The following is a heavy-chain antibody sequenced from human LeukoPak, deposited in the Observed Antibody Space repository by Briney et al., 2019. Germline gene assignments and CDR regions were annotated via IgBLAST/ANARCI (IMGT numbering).Heavy chain of an antibody. CDR3: ARDRTHYYGSGAFDI. J-gene: IGHJ3*02. D-gene: IGHD3-10*01. CDR1: GFTFSSYA. Sequence: GGSLRLSCAASGFTFSSYAMHWVRQAPGKGLEWVAVISYDGSNKYYADSVKGRFTISRDNSKNTLYLQMNSLRAEDTAVYYCARDRTHYYGSGAFDIWGQGTMVTVSS. CDR2: ISYDGSNK. V-gene: IGHV3-30-3*01.